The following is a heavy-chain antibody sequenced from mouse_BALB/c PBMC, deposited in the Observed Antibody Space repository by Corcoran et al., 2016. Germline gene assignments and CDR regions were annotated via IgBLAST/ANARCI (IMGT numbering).Heavy chain of an antibody. Sequence: EIQLQQSGPELMKPGASVKISCKASGYSFTSYYMHWVKQSHGKSLEWIGYIDPFNGGTSYNQKFKGKATLTVDKSSSTAYMHLSSLTSEDSAVYYCARSTVVAIDYWGQGTTLTVSS. V-gene: IGHV1S135*01. CDR1: GYSFTSYY. CDR3: ARSTVVAIDY. CDR2: IDPFNGGT. D-gene: IGHD1-1*01. J-gene: IGHJ2*01.